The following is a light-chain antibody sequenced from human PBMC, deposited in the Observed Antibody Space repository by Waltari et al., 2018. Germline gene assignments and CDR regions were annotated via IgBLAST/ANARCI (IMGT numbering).Light chain of an antibody. CDR3: QHRGHWPPEAT. V-gene: IGKV3-11*01. CDR2: DAS. J-gene: IGKJ3*01. Sequence: EIVLTQSPATLSFSPGERASLSCRASQSISSYLAWYQQKPGQAPRLLIYDASTRATGIPARFSGSGSGTDITLIISSLEPEDFAVYYCQHRGHWPPEATFGPGTKVDIK. CDR1: QSISSY.